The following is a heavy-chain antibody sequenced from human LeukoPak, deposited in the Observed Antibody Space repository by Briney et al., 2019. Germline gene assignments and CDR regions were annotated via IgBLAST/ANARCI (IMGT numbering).Heavy chain of an antibody. CDR2: ISSSSSYI. Sequence: GGSLRLSCAASGFTFSSYSMNWVRQAPGKGLEWVSSISSSSSYIYYADSVKGRFTTSRDNAKNSLYLQMNSLRAEDTAVYYCARDGHSSTTKDYWGQGTLVTVSS. CDR3: ARDGHSSTTKDY. V-gene: IGHV3-21*01. CDR1: GFTFSSYS. J-gene: IGHJ4*02. D-gene: IGHD2-2*01.